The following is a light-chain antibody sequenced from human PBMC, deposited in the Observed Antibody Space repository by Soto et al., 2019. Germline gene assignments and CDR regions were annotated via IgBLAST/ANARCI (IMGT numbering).Light chain of an antibody. CDR3: SSFTTSSALI. CDR1: SSDIGGYNY. Sequence: QSALTQHASVSGSPGQSITISCTGTSSDIGGYNYVSWYQQHPGKVPKLIIYEVTNRPSGVSDRFSGSKSGNTASLTISGLQAEDEADYYCSSFTTSSALIFGGGTKVTVL. J-gene: IGLJ2*01. CDR2: EVT. V-gene: IGLV2-14*01.